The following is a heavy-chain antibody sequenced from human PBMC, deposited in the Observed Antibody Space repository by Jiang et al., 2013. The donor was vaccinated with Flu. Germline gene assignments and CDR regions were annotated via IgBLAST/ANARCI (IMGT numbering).Heavy chain of an antibody. CDR3: AKDFTNFYDSSGYYFFDY. CDR2: ISGRSDST. Sequence: QLVESGGGLGTAWGVPSRLSCVASGFTFSDYAMSWVRQAPGKGLEWVSVISGRSDSTFYADAVKGRFTISRDNSKNTLSLQMNSLRAEDTAVYYCAKDFTNFYDSSGYYFFDYWGQGTPGHRLL. J-gene: IGHJ4*02. V-gene: IGHV3-23*04. CDR1: GFTFSDYA. D-gene: IGHD3-22*01.